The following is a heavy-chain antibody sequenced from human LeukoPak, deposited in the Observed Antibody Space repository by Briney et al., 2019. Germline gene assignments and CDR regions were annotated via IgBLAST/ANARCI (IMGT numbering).Heavy chain of an antibody. V-gene: IGHV3-23*01. CDR3: AKQSYARSLGE. J-gene: IGHJ4*02. Sequence: GGSLRLSCATSGFPFSDFSMSWVRQAPGKGLEWISTTNSGGTSTYYAESVRGRFTISRDNSKNTLYLQMSSLRVEDTAVYYCAKQSYARSLGEGGPGTLVSVSS. CDR2: TNSGGTST. D-gene: IGHD2-8*01. CDR1: GFPFSDFS.